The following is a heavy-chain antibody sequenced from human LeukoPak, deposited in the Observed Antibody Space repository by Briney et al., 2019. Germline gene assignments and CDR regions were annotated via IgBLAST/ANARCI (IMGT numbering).Heavy chain of an antibody. V-gene: IGHV1-18*01. CDR2: ISPYNGYT. CDR1: GHTFINYG. Sequence: ASVKVSCKASGHTFINYGISWVRQAPGQGLECMGWISPYNGYTNYAQKLQGRVTMTTDTSTSTAYMELRSLRSDDTAVYYCARFGELSPYYYYMDVWGKGSTVTVSS. J-gene: IGHJ6*03. D-gene: IGHD3-10*01. CDR3: ARFGELSPYYYYMDV.